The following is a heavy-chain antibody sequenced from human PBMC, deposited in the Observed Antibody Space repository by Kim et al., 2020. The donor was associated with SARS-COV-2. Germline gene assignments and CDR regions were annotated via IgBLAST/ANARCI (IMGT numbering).Heavy chain of an antibody. V-gene: IGHV3-11*04. Sequence: GGSLRLSCAASGFSFSDYYMNWIRQAPGKGLEWVSYISSSGTTIYYADSVKGRFTISRDNAKNSLYLQMNSLRAEDTAMYYCASSDYYDSEDWLDPWGQGTLVTVSS. CDR2: ISSSGTTI. CDR3: ASSDYYDSEDWLDP. D-gene: IGHD3-22*01. J-gene: IGHJ5*02. CDR1: GFSFSDYY.